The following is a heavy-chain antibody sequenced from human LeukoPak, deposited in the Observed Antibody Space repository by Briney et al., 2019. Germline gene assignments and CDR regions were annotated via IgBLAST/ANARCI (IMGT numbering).Heavy chain of an antibody. D-gene: IGHD6-6*01. CDR3: AKDSRPLNAEIGPFDY. J-gene: IGHJ4*02. Sequence: AGGSLRLSCAASGFTFSSYGMHWVRQAPGKGLEWVAFIRYDGSNKYYADSVKGRFTISRDNSKNTLYLQMNSLRAEDTAVYYCAKDSRPLNAEIGPFDYWGQGTLVTVSS. V-gene: IGHV3-30*02. CDR2: IRYDGSNK. CDR1: GFTFSSYG.